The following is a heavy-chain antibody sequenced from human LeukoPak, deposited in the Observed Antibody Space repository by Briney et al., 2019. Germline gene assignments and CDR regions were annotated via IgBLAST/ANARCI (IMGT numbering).Heavy chain of an antibody. CDR1: GYTFSSYV. V-gene: IGHV1-3*01. CDR3: ARPITMARGVIIAPLFY. D-gene: IGHD3-10*01. CDR2: INAGNDNT. Sequence: ASVKVSCKASGYTFSSYVVHWVRQAPGQSLEWMGWINAGNDNTKYSQKFQGRVTFTRDTSASTAYMELSSLRSEDSAVYYCARPITMARGVIIAPLFYWGQGTLVTVSS. J-gene: IGHJ4*02.